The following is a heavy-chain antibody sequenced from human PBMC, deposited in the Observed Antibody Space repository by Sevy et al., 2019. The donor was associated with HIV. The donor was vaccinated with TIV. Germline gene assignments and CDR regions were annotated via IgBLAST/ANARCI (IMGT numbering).Heavy chain of an antibody. CDR3: AGPRFDP. CDR1: GFTFSTSW. V-gene: IGHV3-7*01. CDR2: INQDASEI. J-gene: IGHJ5*02. Sequence: GALRLSCAASGFTFSTSWMHWVRQAPGKGLEWVANINQDASEIYYVDSVKGRFTISRDNAKNSLYLQMNSLRVEDTAVYSCAGPRFDPWGQGTLVTVSS.